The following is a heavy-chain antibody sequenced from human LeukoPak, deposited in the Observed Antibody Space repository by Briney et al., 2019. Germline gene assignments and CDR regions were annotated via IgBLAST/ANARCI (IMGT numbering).Heavy chain of an antibody. V-gene: IGHV1-2*02. Sequence: GASVKVSCKASGYTFTGYYMHWARQAPGQGLEWMGWINPNSGGTNYAQKFQGRVTMTRDTSISTAYMELSRLRSDDTAVYYCASAFESRQWLDDYYYYYYMDVWGKGTTVTVSS. D-gene: IGHD6-19*01. J-gene: IGHJ6*03. CDR1: GYTFTGYY. CDR3: ASAFESRQWLDDYYYYYYMDV. CDR2: INPNSGGT.